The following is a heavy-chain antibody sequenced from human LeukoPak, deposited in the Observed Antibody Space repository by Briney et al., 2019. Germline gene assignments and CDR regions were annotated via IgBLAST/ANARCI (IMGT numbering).Heavy chain of an antibody. CDR2: INPNSGGT. CDR3: ARGVTGIYYYYYMDV. V-gene: IGHV1-2*02. D-gene: IGHD3-10*01. J-gene: IGHJ6*03. Sequence: GASVKVSCKASGYTFTGYYMHWVRQAPGQGLEWMGWINPNSGGTYYAQKFQGEVTMTRDTSISTAYMELSRLRSDDTAVYYCARGVTGIYYYYYMDVWGKGTTVTVSS. CDR1: GYTFTGYY.